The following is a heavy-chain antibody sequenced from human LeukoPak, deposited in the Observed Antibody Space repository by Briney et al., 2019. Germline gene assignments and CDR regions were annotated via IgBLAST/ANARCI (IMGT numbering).Heavy chain of an antibody. CDR1: GFTIDDYA. V-gene: IGHV3-43*02. J-gene: IGHJ4*02. CDR3: ANGGLLWFGESDY. Sequence: PGGSLRLSCAVSGFTIDDYAMHWVRQPPGRGLEWVSLVSEDGGSTYYADSVKRGFTLSGDNSRHSLYLQMKSLRTEDTALYYCANGGLLWFGESDYWGKGTLVTVSS. D-gene: IGHD3-10*01. CDR2: VSEDGGST.